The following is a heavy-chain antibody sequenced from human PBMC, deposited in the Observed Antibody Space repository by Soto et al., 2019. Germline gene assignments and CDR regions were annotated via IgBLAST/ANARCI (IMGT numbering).Heavy chain of an antibody. D-gene: IGHD3-10*01. CDR1: SGSVSSASYY. CDR2: IYYSGST. J-gene: IGHJ4*02. Sequence: ASETLSLTCTVSSGSVSSASYYWSWIRQPPGKGLEWIGYIYYSGSTNYNPSLKSRVTISVDTSKNQFSLKLRSVTAADTAVYYCERGVLGQFRIDYWAQGTLV. CDR3: ERGVLGQFRIDY. V-gene: IGHV4-61*01.